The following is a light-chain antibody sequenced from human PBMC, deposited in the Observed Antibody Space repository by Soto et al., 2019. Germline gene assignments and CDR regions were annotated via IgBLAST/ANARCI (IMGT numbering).Light chain of an antibody. Sequence: EIVMTQSPATLSVSPGERATLSCRASQSVSSNLAWYQQKPGQAPRLLIYGASTRATGIPARFSGSGSGTDFTLTISSLQSEDFAVYYCHQYNKWPSFTFGGGPKVDIK. CDR3: HQYNKWPSFT. CDR1: QSVSSN. J-gene: IGKJ4*01. CDR2: GAS. V-gene: IGKV3-15*01.